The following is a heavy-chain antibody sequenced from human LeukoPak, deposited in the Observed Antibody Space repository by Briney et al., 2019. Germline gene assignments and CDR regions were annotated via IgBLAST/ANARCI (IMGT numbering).Heavy chain of an antibody. CDR1: GGSFSTYY. D-gene: IGHD6-19*01. V-gene: IGHV4-34*01. J-gene: IGHJ4*02. Sequence: SSETLSLTCAVYGGSFSTYYWSWIRQPPGKGLEWIGEVTHTGSTNYKPSLKSRVTISVDTSKNHFSLKLSSVTAADTAVYYCARGRPSIAVATTGIDYWGQGTLVTVSS. CDR3: ARGRPSIAVATTGIDY. CDR2: VTHTGST.